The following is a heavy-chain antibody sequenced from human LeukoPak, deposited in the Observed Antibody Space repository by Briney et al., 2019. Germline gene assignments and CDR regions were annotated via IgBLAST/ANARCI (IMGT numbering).Heavy chain of an antibody. CDR1: GGSFSGYY. D-gene: IGHD3-16*01. V-gene: IGHV4-34*01. CDR3: ARFGVDYDMDV. J-gene: IGHJ6*02. Sequence: SETLSLTCAVYGGSFSGYYWSWIRQPPGKGLEWIGEINHSGSTNYNPSLKSRVTISVDTSKNQVSLQVSSVTAADSAIYYCARFGVDYDMDVWGHGTTVTVFS. CDR2: INHSGST.